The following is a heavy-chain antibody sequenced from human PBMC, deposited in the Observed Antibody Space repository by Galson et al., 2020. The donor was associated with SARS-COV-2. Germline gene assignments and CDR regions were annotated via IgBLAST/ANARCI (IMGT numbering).Heavy chain of an antibody. CDR3: ARGPVIPYYYYYMDV. J-gene: IGHJ6*03. Sequence: GESLKISCAASGFTFSDYYMSWIRQAPGKGLEWVSYISSSGSTIYYADSVKGRFTISRDNAKNLLYLQMNSLRAEDTAVYYCARGPVIPYYYYYMDVWGKGTTVTVSS. CDR2: ISSSGSTI. V-gene: IGHV3-11*01. CDR1: GFTFSDYY.